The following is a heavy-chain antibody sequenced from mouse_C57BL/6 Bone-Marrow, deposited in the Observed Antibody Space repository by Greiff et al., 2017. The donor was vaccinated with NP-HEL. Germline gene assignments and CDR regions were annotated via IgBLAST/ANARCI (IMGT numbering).Heavy chain of an antibody. CDR2: IYPRSGNT. D-gene: IGHD1-1*01. V-gene: IGHV1-81*01. Sequence: VKLVESGAELARPGASVKLSCKASGYTFTSYGISWVKQRTGQGLEWIGEIYPRSGNTYYNEKFKGKATLTADKSSSTAYMELRSLTSEDSAVYFCARSRYYGSMDYWGQGTSVTVSS. CDR3: ARSRYYGSMDY. J-gene: IGHJ4*01. CDR1: GYTFTSYG.